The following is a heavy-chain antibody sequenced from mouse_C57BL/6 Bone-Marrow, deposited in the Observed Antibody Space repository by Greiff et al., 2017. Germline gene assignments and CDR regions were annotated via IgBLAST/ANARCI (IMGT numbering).Heavy chain of an antibody. CDR2: IWSGGST. Sequence: QVQLQQSGPGLVQPSQSLSITCTVSGFSLTSYGVHWVRQSPGKGLEWLGVIWSGGSTDYNAAFISRLSISKDNSKSKVFFKMNSPQADDTAIYYCARNSDYYGSAWFAYWGQGTLVTVSA. CDR3: ARNSDYYGSAWFAY. V-gene: IGHV2-2*01. J-gene: IGHJ3*01. D-gene: IGHD1-1*01. CDR1: GFSLTSYG.